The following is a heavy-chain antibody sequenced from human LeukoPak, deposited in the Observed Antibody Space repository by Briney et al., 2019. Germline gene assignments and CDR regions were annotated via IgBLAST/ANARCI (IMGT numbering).Heavy chain of an antibody. J-gene: IGHJ5*02. CDR3: ARVGVVVPAAWFDP. CDR2: ISAKNGNT. D-gene: IGHD2-2*01. V-gene: IGHV1-18*01. CDR1: GYSSGIFG. Sequence: ASVKVSCKASGYSSGIFGISWVRQAPGQGLEWMGWISAKNGNTKYAQNLQGRVTMTTDTPTSTAYMELRSLRSDDTAVYYCARVGVVVPAAWFDPWGQGTLVTVSS.